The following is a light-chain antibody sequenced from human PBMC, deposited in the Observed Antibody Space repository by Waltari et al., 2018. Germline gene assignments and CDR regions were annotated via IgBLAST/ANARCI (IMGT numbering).Light chain of an antibody. CDR2: ECN. CDR3: CSYAGSSAPRV. V-gene: IGLV2-23*01. Sequence: QSALTQPASVSGSPGQSITISCTGPSSDVGNYNLVSWYQKHPGKAPTLLISECNQRPAGGCHRCSGSKSGKMASLTSSGLQAEDEADYYCCSYAGSSAPRVFGGGTKLTVL. J-gene: IGLJ3*02. CDR1: SSDVGNYNL.